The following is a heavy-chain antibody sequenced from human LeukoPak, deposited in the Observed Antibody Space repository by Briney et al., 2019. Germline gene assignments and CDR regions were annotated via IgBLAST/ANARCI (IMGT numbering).Heavy chain of an antibody. J-gene: IGHJ6*02. V-gene: IGHV3-30*18. D-gene: IGHD3-3*01. CDR3: AKGGHKEYYDFWSGYYDYYYGMDV. CDR2: ISYDGSNK. CDR1: GFTFSSYG. Sequence: GRSLRLSCAASGFTFSSYGMHWVRQAPGKGLEWVAVISYDGSNKYYADSVKGRFTISRDNSKNTLYLQMNSLRAEDTAVYYCAKGGHKEYYDFWSGYYDYYYGMDVWGQGTTVTVSS.